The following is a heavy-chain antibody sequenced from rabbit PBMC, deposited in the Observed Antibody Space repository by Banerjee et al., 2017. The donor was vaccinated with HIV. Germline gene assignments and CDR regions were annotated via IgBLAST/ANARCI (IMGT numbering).Heavy chain of an antibody. J-gene: IGHJ4*01. Sequence: QSLEESGGDLVKPGASLTLTCTASGFSFSSSYWICWVRQAPGKGLEWIACIDAGSSGRTYYASWAKGRFTISKTSSTTVTLQMTSLTAADTATYFCARYSSSSGYYMDLWGPGTLVTVS. CDR3: ARYSSSSGYYMDL. V-gene: IGHV1S40*01. CDR2: IDAGSSGRT. CDR1: GFSFSSSYW. D-gene: IGHD1-1*01.